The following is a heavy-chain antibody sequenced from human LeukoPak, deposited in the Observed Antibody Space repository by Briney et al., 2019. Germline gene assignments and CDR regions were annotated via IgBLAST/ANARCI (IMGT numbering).Heavy chain of an antibody. D-gene: IGHD3-22*01. V-gene: IGHV4-61*02. CDR1: GGSISSGSYY. Sequence: SQTLSLTCTVSGGSISSGSYYWSWIRQPAGKGLEWVGRIYTSGSTNYNPSLKSRVTISVDTSKNQFSLKLSPVTAADTAVYYCARARYYDSSGYYSNDAFDIWGQGTMVTVSS. J-gene: IGHJ3*02. CDR3: ARARYYDSSGYYSNDAFDI. CDR2: IYTSGST.